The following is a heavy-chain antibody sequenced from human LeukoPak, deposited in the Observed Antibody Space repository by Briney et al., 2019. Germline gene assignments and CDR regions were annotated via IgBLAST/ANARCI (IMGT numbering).Heavy chain of an antibody. CDR2: INQDAREI. CDR1: GFTFSIYA. Sequence: GGSLRLSCAASGFTFSIYAMNWVRQAPGKGLEWVGNINQDAREINYVDSVRGRFTISRDNAKNSLHLQMNSLRAEDTAVYYCATDRDNSDWQKRFDSWGQGTLVTVSS. J-gene: IGHJ4*02. D-gene: IGHD2-21*02. V-gene: IGHV3-7*01. CDR3: ATDRDNSDWQKRFDS.